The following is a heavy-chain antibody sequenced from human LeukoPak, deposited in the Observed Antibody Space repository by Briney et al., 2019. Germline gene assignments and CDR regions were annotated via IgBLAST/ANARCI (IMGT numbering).Heavy chain of an antibody. CDR3: AREQGYYSVPRY. D-gene: IGHD3-22*01. J-gene: IGHJ4*02. Sequence: PGGSLRLSCAASGFTFSSYWMHWVRQAPGKGPVWVARIRSDGSSTDYADSVKGRFTISRDNAKNTLYLQMNSLRAEDTAVYYCAREQGYYSVPRYWGQGTLVTVSS. V-gene: IGHV3-74*01. CDR2: IRSDGSST. CDR1: GFTFSSYW.